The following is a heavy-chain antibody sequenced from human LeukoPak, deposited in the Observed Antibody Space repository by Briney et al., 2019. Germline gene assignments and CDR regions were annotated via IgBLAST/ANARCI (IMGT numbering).Heavy chain of an antibody. Sequence: SETLSLTCAVYGGSFSGYYWSWIRQPAGKGLEWIGRIYSSGSTNYNPSLKSRVTMSVDTSKNQFSLKLSSVTAADTAVYYCAREGRNYDFRSGAVTHYYYGMDVWGQGTTVTVSS. CDR2: IYSSGST. CDR3: AREGRNYDFRSGAVTHYYYGMDV. V-gene: IGHV4-4*07. D-gene: IGHD3-3*01. CDR1: GGSFSGYY. J-gene: IGHJ6*02.